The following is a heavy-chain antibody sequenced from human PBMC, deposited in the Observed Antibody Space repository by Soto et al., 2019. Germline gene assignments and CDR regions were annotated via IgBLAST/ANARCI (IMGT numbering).Heavy chain of an antibody. J-gene: IGHJ5*02. D-gene: IGHD2-15*01. CDR1: GYTFTSYG. Sequence: GASVKVSCKASGYTFTSYGISWVRQAPGQGFEWMGWISADNGNTNYAQELQGRVTMTTDTSTSTAYMELRSLRSDDTAVYYCARDWYCSGGRCYNCFDPWGQGTLVTVSS. CDR2: ISADNGNT. CDR3: ARDWYCSGGRCYNCFDP. V-gene: IGHV1-18*01.